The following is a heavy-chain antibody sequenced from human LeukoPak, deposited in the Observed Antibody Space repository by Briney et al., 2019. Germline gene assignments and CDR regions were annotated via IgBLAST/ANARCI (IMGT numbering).Heavy chain of an antibody. CDR3: ARPAYDSSGYSSDY. CDR2: INPNNGGT. V-gene: IGHV1-2*06. CDR1: GYTFTGYY. Sequence: ASVKVSCKASGYTFTGYYMHWVRQAPGQGLEWMGRINPNNGGTNYAQKFQGRVTMTRDTSISTAYMELSRLRSDDTAVYYCARPAYDSSGYSSDYWGQGTLVTVSS. J-gene: IGHJ4*02. D-gene: IGHD3-22*01.